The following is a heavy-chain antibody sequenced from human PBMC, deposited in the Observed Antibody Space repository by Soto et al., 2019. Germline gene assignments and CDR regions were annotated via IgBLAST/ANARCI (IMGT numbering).Heavy chain of an antibody. CDR3: ARGGYCTSNLCYRLNAFDI. CDR1: GLTFSDYE. V-gene: IGHV3-48*03. Sequence: EVQLVESGGGLVQPGGSLRLSCPVSGLTFSDYEMNWVRQAPGKGLEWIAYISSSGDPIYYADSVKGRFTISRDNAKNSLYLQMNSLRAEDTAVYYCARGGYCTSNLCYRLNAFDIWGQGTMVTVSS. D-gene: IGHD2-2*01. J-gene: IGHJ3*02. CDR2: ISSSGDPI.